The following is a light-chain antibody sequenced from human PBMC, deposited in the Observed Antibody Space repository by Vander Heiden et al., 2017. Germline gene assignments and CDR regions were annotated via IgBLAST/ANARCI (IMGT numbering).Light chain of an antibody. Sequence: QSVLPQPLSASGTPGQRVTISCSGSNSNIGINAVKWYQQLPGAAPKLLIYGNNQRPSGVPDRFSGSKSGASASLAISGLQSEDEADYYCATWDDTLNGYVFGTGTKVTVL. V-gene: IGLV1-44*01. J-gene: IGLJ1*01. CDR3: ATWDDTLNGYV. CDR1: NSNIGINA. CDR2: GNN.